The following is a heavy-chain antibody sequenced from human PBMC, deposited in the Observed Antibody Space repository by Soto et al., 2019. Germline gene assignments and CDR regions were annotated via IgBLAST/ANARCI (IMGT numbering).Heavy chain of an antibody. CDR2: IYYSGST. CDR1: GGSISGGDYY. Sequence: PSETLSLTCTVSGGSISGGDYYWSWIRQPPGKGLEWIGYIYYSGSTYYNPSLKSRVTISVDTSKNQFSLKLSSVTAADTAVYYCARVGAITMVRGVLDYWGKGTLVSVS. D-gene: IGHD3-10*01. V-gene: IGHV4-30-4*01. J-gene: IGHJ4*02. CDR3: ARVGAITMVRGVLDY.